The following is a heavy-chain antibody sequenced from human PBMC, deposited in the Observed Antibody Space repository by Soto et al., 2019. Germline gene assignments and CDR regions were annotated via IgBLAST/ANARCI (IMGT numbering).Heavy chain of an antibody. CDR3: AKKPSRTLPANRTIDG. D-gene: IGHD2-2*01. CDR2: ISGSAGST. Sequence: GGSLRLSCAASGFTFSSYAMTWVRQASGKGLEWVSGISGSAGSTYYADSVKGRFTISRDNSKNTLYLQMNSLRAEDTAVYYCAKKPSRTLPANRTIDGWGKGTLVTVDS. CDR1: GFTFSSYA. J-gene: IGHJ4*02. V-gene: IGHV3-23*01.